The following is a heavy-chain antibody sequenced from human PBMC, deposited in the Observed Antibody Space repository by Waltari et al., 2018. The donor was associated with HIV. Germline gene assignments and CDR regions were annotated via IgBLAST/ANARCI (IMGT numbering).Heavy chain of an antibody. J-gene: IGHJ6*02. V-gene: IGHV3-72*01. D-gene: IGHD3-10*01. CDR1: GFIFSDHY. Sequence: DVQMVESGGGLVQPGGSLRLSCVGSGFIFSDHYMDWVRPAPGKGLEGIGRTRNQVNGYATEYAASVEGRFSISRDDSKNSVSLQMNGLKTDDTAVYYCVRGPVVGNYYSGMDVWGQGTTVIVSS. CDR3: VRGPVVGNYYSGMDV. CDR2: TRNQVNGYAT.